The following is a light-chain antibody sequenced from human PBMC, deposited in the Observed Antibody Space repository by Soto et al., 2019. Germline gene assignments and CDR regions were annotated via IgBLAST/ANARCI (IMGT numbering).Light chain of an antibody. CDR3: QQRRSWPPTIT. V-gene: IGKV3-11*01. CDR1: QSVSTY. CDR2: DAS. J-gene: IGKJ5*01. Sequence: EIVMTQSPATLSGSAWERVTLSFMAIQSVSTYLAWYQQRPGQAPRLLIYDASYRATDIPPRFSGSGSGTDFTLTISSLEPEDFAVYYCQQRRSWPPTITFGQGTRLEIK.